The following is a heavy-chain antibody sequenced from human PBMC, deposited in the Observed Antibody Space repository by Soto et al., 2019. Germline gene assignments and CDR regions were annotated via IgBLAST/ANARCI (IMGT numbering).Heavy chain of an antibody. D-gene: IGHD2-8*01. J-gene: IGHJ6*02. V-gene: IGHV3-23*01. CDR2: ISGSGGST. Sequence: PGGSLRLSCAASGFTFSSYAMSWVRQAPGKGLEWVSAISGSGGSTYYADSVKGRFTISRDNSKNTLYLQMNSLRAEDTAVYYCGNDFVPMVAYYYYGMDVWGQGTTVTVSS. CDR3: GNDFVPMVAYYYYGMDV. CDR1: GFTFSSYA.